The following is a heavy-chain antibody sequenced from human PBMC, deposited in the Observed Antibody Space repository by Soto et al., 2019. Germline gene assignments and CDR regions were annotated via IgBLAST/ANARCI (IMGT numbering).Heavy chain of an antibody. V-gene: IGHV3-23*01. D-gene: IGHD4-17*01. J-gene: IGHJ4*02. CDR1: GFTFSSYA. CDR3: AKDRAYRGDYAKGGY. Sequence: EVQLLESGGGLVQPGGSLRLSCAASGFTFSSYAMSWVRQAPGKGLEWVSAISGSGGSTYYADSVKGRFTISRDNSKNTLYLQRNSLRAEDTAVYYCAKDRAYRGDYAKGGYWGQGTLVTVSS. CDR2: ISGSGGST.